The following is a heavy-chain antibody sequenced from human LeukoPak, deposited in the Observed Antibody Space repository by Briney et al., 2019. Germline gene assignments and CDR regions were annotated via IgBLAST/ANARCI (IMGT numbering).Heavy chain of an antibody. CDR3: ARDAGIAAAVYFDY. D-gene: IGHD6-13*01. CDR1: GYIVTTFY. V-gene: IGHV1-2*02. J-gene: IGHJ4*02. Sequence: GASVKVSCKASGYIVTTFYMHWVRQAPGQGLEWMGWINPNSGGTNYAQKFQGRVTMTRDTSISTAYMELSRLRSDDTAVYYCARDAGIAAAVYFDYWGQGTLVTVSS. CDR2: INPNSGGT.